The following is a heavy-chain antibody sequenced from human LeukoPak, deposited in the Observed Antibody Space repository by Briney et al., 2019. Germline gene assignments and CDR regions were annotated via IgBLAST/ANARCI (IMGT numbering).Heavy chain of an antibody. CDR1: GFAFSIYT. CDR3: ARSYGSGSYLPFDY. D-gene: IGHD3-10*01. V-gene: IGHV3-21*01. CDR2: MSSSSSYI. J-gene: IGHJ4*02. Sequence: GGSLRLSCAASGFAFSIYTMHWVRQAPGKGLEWVSSMSSSSSYIYYADSVKGRFTISRDNAKNSLDLQMNSLRAEDTAVYYCARSYGSGSYLPFDYWGQGTLVTVSS.